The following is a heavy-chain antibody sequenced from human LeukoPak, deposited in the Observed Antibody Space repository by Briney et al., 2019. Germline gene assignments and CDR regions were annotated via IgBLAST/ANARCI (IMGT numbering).Heavy chain of an antibody. CDR2: VYYTGTT. V-gene: IGHV4-59*08. CDR1: GGSVTGYY. CDR3: ARQVDTAMGTWDY. Sequence: SETLSLTCTVSGGSVTGYYWNWIRQPPGKGLDWIGYVYYTGTTKYNPSLKSRVTISVDTSKNQFSLKLSSVTAADTAVYYCARQVDTAMGTWDYWGQGTLVTVSS. J-gene: IGHJ4*02. D-gene: IGHD5-18*01.